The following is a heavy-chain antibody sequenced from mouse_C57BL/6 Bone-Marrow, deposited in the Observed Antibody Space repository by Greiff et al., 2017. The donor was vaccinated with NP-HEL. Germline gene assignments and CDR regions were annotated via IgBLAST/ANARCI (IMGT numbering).Heavy chain of an antibody. J-gene: IGHJ2*01. V-gene: IGHV5-6*01. D-gene: IGHD1-1*02. Sequence: DVQLVESGGDLVKPGGSLKLSCAASGFTFSSYGMYWVRQTPDKRMEWVATISSGGSYTYYPDSVKGRFTISRDNAKNTLYLQMSSLKSEDTAMYDCARHGGDYWGQGTTLTVSS. CDR3: ARHGGDY. CDR1: GFTFSSYG. CDR2: ISSGGSYT.